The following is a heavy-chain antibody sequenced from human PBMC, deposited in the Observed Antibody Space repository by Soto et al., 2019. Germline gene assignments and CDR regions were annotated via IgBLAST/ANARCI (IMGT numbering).Heavy chain of an antibody. V-gene: IGHV1-69*13. CDR3: ARRFTIFGVVIDNCFAP. CDR2: IIPIFGTA. J-gene: IGHJ5*02. Sequence: SVKVSCKASGYTFANYGISWVRQAPGQGLEWMGGIIPIFGTANYAQKFQGRVTITPDQSTNTAHRELSSLRFGDRAVYYCARRFTIFGVVIDNCFAPWGQGTRVTVSS. D-gene: IGHD3-3*01. CDR1: GYTFANYG.